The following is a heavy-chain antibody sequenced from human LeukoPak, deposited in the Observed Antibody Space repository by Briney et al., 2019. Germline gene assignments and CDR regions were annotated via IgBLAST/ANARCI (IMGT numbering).Heavy chain of an antibody. CDR3: ARVLPGVLGYCSSTSCYTGSWFDP. CDR2: INYSETS. V-gene: IGHV4-39*07. D-gene: IGHD2-2*02. CDR1: GGSFSTSNYY. J-gene: IGHJ5*02. Sequence: PSETLSLTCTVSGGSFSTSNYYWGCVRQPPGKGLECIASINYSETSFYNPSLKSRVTISVDWSKNQFSLKLSSVTAADTAVYYCARVLPGVLGYCSSTSCYTGSWFDPWGQGTLVTVSS.